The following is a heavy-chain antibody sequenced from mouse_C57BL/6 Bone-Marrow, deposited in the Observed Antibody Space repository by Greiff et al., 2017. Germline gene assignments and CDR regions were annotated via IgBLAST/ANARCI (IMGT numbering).Heavy chain of an antibody. CDR2: IYPGNSDT. CDR1: GYTFTSYW. D-gene: IGHD1-1*01. Sequence: EVKVVESGTVLARPGASVKMSCKTSGYTFTSYWMHWVKQRPGQGLAWIGAIYPGNSDTSYNQQFKGKAKLTAVTSASTAYMELSSLTTEDSAVYYCTRRDYGSSSPFDYWGQGTTLTVSS. CDR3: TRRDYGSSSPFDY. V-gene: IGHV1-5*01. J-gene: IGHJ2*01.